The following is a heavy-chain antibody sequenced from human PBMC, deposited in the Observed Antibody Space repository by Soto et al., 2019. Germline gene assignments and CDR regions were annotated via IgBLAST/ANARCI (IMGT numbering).Heavy chain of an antibody. D-gene: IGHD5-18*01. CDR3: ARDSGYSYGSLDY. V-gene: IGHV3-21*01. CDR1: GFNCSGYG. CDR2: ISSSSSYM. Sequence: PGGSLRLSSGAAGFNCSGYGVNWVRQAPGKGLEWVSSISSSSSYMYYADSVKGRFTISRDNAKNSLYLQMNSLRAEDTAVYYCARDSGYSYGSLDYWGQGTLVTVSS. J-gene: IGHJ4*02.